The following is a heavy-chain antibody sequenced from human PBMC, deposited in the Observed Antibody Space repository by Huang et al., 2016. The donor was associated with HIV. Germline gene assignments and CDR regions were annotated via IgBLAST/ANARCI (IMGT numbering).Heavy chain of an antibody. V-gene: IGHV4-34*01. Sequence: QVHLQQWGAGLLKPSETLTLTCAVSGASFTGNYWTWIRQTPGKGLDWIGEMNDSGATMDNPSLESRVTISIDRSKKQFSLRLSSMTAADTAVYYCARQWVLLDYLMGMDVWGQGTTVIVSS. CDR3: ARQWVLLDYLMGMDV. D-gene: IGHD3-3*01. J-gene: IGHJ6*02. CDR1: GASFTGNY. CDR2: MNDSGAT.